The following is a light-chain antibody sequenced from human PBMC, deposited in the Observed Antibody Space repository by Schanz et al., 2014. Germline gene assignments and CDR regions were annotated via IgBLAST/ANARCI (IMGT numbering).Light chain of an antibody. CDR1: SSDVGAYNY. V-gene: IGLV2-14*01. CDR3: CSYASSSTGV. J-gene: IGLJ3*02. Sequence: QSALTQPPSASGSPGQSVTISCTGTSSDVGAYNYVSWYQQQPGKAPKLMIYEVSKRPSGVSNRFSGSKSGNTASLTISGLQAEDESDYYCCSYASSSTGVFGGGTKLTVL. CDR2: EVS.